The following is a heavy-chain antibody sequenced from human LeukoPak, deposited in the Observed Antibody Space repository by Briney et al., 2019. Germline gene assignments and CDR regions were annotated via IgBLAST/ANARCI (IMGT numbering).Heavy chain of an antibody. CDR1: GGSISSYH. CDR2: IYYTGST. J-gene: IGHJ5*02. V-gene: IGHV4-59*08. Sequence: SETPSLTCTVSGGSISSYHWSWIRQPPGKGLEWIGHIYYTGSTNYNPSLKSRVTISLDTSKNQFSLKLSSVTAADTAVYYCARQAVYSRGAWFDPWGQGTLVTVSS. D-gene: IGHD5-12*01. CDR3: ARQAVYSRGAWFDP.